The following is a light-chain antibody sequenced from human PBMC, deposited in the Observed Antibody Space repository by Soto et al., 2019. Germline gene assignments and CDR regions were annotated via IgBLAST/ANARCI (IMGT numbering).Light chain of an antibody. Sequence: EVVLTQSPATLSLSPGERATLSCRASQSVSSSYLAWYQQKPGQAPRLLIYGASTRATGIPDRFSGSESGTDFTLTISRLEPEDFAVYYCQQYGSLSWTFGQGTKVDIK. CDR1: QSVSSSY. J-gene: IGKJ1*01. CDR3: QQYGSLSWT. V-gene: IGKV3-20*01. CDR2: GAS.